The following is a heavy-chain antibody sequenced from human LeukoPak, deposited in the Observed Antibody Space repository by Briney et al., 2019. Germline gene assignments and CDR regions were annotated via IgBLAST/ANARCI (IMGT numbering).Heavy chain of an antibody. D-gene: IGHD6-19*01. CDR2: IYYTGST. CDR3: AKGTSSGWYYFDY. J-gene: IGHJ4*02. CDR1: GASISGSGYY. Sequence: PSETLSLTCAVSGASISGSGYYLGWIRQPPGKGLEWIGNIYYTGSTYYNPSLKSRVTISVHTSKNQFPLKLASVTAADTAVYYCAKGTSSGWYYFDYWGQGTLVTVSS. V-gene: IGHV4-39*06.